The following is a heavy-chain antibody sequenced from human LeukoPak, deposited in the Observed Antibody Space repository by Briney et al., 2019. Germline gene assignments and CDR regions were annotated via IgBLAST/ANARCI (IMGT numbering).Heavy chain of an antibody. CDR1: GFTFNSYG. J-gene: IGHJ6*02. D-gene: IGHD1-1*01. Sequence: GGSLRLSCAASGFTFNSYGMHWVRQAPGKGLEGVAVIWYDGSNKYYADSVRGRFTISRDNSKNTLYLQMNSLRAEDTAVYYCAKDRPSGRYYYYYYGMDVWGQGTTVTVSS. V-gene: IGHV3-33*06. CDR2: IWYDGSNK. CDR3: AKDRPSGRYYYYYYGMDV.